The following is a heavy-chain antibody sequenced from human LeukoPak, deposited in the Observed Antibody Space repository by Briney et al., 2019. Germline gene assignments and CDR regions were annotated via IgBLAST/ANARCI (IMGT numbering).Heavy chain of an antibody. CDR3: AGYRSGRNY. Sequence: PSETLSLTCAVYGGSFSGYYWSWIRQPPGKGLEWIGEINHSGSTNYNPSLESRVTISVDTSKNQFSLKLSSVTAADTAVYYCAGYRSGRNYWGQGTLVTVSS. J-gene: IGHJ4*02. V-gene: IGHV4-34*01. CDR2: INHSGST. D-gene: IGHD5-18*01. CDR1: GGSFSGYY.